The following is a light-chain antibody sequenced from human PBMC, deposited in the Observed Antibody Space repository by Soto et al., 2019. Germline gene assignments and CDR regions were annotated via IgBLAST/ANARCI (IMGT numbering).Light chain of an antibody. CDR3: CSYTSISTSAV. J-gene: IGLJ2*01. V-gene: IGLV2-14*01. CDR1: SSDIGDYTH. CDR2: EVS. Sequence: QSALTQPASVSGSPGQSITISCTGTSSDIGDYTHVSWYQQHPGKAPKLIIYEVSDRPSGVSNRFSGSESGNTASLTISGLQTEDEADYYCCSYTSISTSAVFGGGTKLTVL.